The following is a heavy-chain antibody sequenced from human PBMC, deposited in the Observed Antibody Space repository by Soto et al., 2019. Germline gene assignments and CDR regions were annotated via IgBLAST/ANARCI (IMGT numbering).Heavy chain of an antibody. CDR1: GGTFSSYA. CDR2: IIPIFGTA. V-gene: IGHV1-69*13. J-gene: IGHJ5*02. Sequence: GASVKVSCKASGGTFSSYAISWVRQAPGQGLEWMGGIIPIFGTANYAQKFQGRVTITADESTSTAYMELSSLRSEDTAVYYCARVNGGTTVVVCNWFDPWGQGTLVTVSS. D-gene: IGHD1-7*01. CDR3: ARVNGGTTVVVCNWFDP.